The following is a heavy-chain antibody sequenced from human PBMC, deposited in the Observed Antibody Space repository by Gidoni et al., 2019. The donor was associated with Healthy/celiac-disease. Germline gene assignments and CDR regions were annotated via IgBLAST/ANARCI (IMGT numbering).Heavy chain of an antibody. V-gene: IGHV3-15*01. D-gene: IGHD3-10*01. CDR1: GFTFSNAW. J-gene: IGHJ6*02. CDR3: TTYLSGGYYYYGMDV. Sequence: EVQLVESGGGLVKPGGSLRLSCAASGFTFSNAWMGWVRQAPGKGLEWVGRIKSKTDGGTTDYAAPVKGRFTISRDDSKNTLYLQMNSLKTEDTAVYYCTTYLSGGYYYYGMDVWGQGTTVTVSS. CDR2: IKSKTDGGTT.